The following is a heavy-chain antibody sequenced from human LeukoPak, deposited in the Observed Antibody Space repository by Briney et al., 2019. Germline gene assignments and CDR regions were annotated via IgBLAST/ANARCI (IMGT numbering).Heavy chain of an antibody. CDR3: AGCGSYYYYYGMDV. CDR1: GGSFSGYY. Sequence: SETLSLTCAVYGGSFSGYYWSWIRQPPGKGLEWIGEINHSGSTNYNPSLKSRVTISVDTSKNQFSLKLSSVTAADTAVYYCAGCGSYYYYYGMDVWGQGTTVTVSS. V-gene: IGHV4-34*01. J-gene: IGHJ6*02. CDR2: INHSGST. D-gene: IGHD1-26*01.